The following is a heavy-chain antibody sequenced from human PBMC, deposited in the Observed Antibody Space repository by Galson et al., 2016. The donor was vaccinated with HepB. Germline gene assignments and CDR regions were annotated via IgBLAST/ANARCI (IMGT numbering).Heavy chain of an antibody. CDR3: ATNAGYTTGWGF. Sequence: TLSLTCAVSRASVTSGGFYWTWFRQHPVKGLEWIGYNYNGRTSYYAPSLRSRVTISVDTSKNEFSLSLNSVTAADTGVYYCATNAGYTTGWGFWGQGTLVTVSS. CDR2: NYNGRTS. CDR1: RASVTSGGFY. D-gene: IGHD6-19*01. J-gene: IGHJ4*02. V-gene: IGHV4-31*11.